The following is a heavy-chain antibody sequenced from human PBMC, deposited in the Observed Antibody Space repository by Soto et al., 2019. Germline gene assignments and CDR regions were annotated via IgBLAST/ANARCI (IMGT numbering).Heavy chain of an antibody. CDR3: ARLDIGYSRPPLFDY. Sequence: EVQLVQSGAEVKKPGESLKISCKGSGYSFTSYWIGWVRQMPGKGLEWMGIIYPGDSDTRYSPSFQGQVTISADKSISTADLQWSSLKASDTAMYYCARLDIGYSRPPLFDYWGQGTLVTVSS. CDR2: IYPGDSDT. J-gene: IGHJ4*02. CDR1: GYSFTSYW. V-gene: IGHV5-51*03. D-gene: IGHD6-13*01.